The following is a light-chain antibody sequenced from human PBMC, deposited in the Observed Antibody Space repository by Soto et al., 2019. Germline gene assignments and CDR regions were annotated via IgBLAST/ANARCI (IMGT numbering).Light chain of an antibody. Sequence: DIQMTQSPSTLSASVGDRVTITCRASQSISTWLAWYQQKPGKAPKLLIYKASSLESGVPSRFSGSGSGTEVTLTISSLQPDDFATYDCQQYNTYPLTFGGGTTVEIK. CDR3: QQYNTYPLT. CDR1: QSISTW. CDR2: KAS. V-gene: IGKV1-5*03. J-gene: IGKJ4*01.